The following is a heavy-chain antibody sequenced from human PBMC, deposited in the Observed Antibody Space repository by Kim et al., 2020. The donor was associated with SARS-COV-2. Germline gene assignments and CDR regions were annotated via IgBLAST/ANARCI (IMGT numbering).Heavy chain of an antibody. J-gene: IGHJ4*02. Sequence: GESLKISCKGSGYSFTSYWIAWVRQMPGKGLEWMGMIYPGDSDTRSSPSFQGQVTISADKSISTAYLQWSSLKASDTAIYYCATNAYCGGGACYANWGQGNLVTVSS. CDR2: IYPGDSDT. CDR3: ATNAYCGGGACYAN. D-gene: IGHD2-15*01. V-gene: IGHV5-51*01. CDR1: GYSFTSYW.